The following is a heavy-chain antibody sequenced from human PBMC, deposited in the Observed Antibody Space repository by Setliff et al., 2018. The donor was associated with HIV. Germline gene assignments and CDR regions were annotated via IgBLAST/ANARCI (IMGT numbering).Heavy chain of an antibody. CDR1: GYIFTSYY. CDR3: ASQGWGTAFDI. CDR2: INPSGGST. V-gene: IGHV1-46*01. Sequence: ASVKVSCKASGYIFTSYYIHWVRQAPGQGLEWMGIINPSGGSTSYAQKFQGRVTMTRDTSTSTAYMELRSLRSDDTAVYYCASQGWGTAFDIWGQGTMVTVSS. D-gene: IGHD7-27*01. J-gene: IGHJ3*02.